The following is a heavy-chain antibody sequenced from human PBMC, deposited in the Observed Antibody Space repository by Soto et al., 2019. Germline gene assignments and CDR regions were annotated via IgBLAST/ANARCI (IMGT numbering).Heavy chain of an antibody. CDR3: ARSNAFEYFDY. V-gene: IGHV1-2*04. CDR2: INPNSGGT. J-gene: IGHJ4*02. Sequence: QVQLVQSGAEVKKPGASVKVSCKASGYTFTGYYMHWVRQAPGQGLEWMGWINPNSGGTNYAQQFQGWVTMTRDTYISTAYMELSRLRSDDTAVYYCARSNAFEYFDYWGQGTLVTVSS. D-gene: IGHD4-4*01. CDR1: GYTFTGYY.